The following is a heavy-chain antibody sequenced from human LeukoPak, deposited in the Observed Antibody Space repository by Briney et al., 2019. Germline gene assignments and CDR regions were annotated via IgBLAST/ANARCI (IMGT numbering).Heavy chain of an antibody. CDR2: INPNSGGT. V-gene: IGHV1-2*02. CDR1: GYTFTGYY. CDR3: ARGARIAMRGRWFDP. D-gene: IGHD6-13*01. Sequence: ASVKVSCKASGYTFTGYYMHWVRQAPGQGLEWMGWINPNSGGTNYAQKFQGRVTMTRDTSISTAYMELSRLRSDDTAVYYCARGARIAMRGRWFDPWGQGTLVTVSS. J-gene: IGHJ5*02.